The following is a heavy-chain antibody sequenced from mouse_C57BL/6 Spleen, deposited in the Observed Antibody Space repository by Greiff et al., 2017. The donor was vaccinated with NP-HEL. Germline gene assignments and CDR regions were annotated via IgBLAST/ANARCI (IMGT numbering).Heavy chain of an antibody. CDR1: GYTFTSYW. Sequence: VQLQQPGAELVRPGSSVKLSCKASGYTFTSYWMHWVKQRPIQGLEWIGNIDPSDSETHYNQKFKDKATLTVDKSSSTAYMQLSSLTSEDSAVYYCARKDGSSLYYYAMDYWGQGTSVTVSS. CDR2: IDPSDSET. D-gene: IGHD1-1*01. CDR3: ARKDGSSLYYYAMDY. J-gene: IGHJ4*01. V-gene: IGHV1-52*01.